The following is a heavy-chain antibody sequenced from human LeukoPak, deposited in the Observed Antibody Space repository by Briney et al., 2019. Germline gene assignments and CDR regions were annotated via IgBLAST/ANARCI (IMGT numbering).Heavy chain of an antibody. V-gene: IGHV4-4*02. CDR1: GGSISSSNR. CDR3: ASYPGGSYLDY. J-gene: IGHJ4*02. D-gene: IGHD1-26*01. Sequence: SGTLSLTCAVSGGSISSSNRWSWVRQPPGKGLEWIGEIYHSGSTNYNPSLKSRVTISVDKSKNQFSLKLSSVTAADTAVYYCASYPGGSYLDYWGQGALVTVSS. CDR2: IYHSGST.